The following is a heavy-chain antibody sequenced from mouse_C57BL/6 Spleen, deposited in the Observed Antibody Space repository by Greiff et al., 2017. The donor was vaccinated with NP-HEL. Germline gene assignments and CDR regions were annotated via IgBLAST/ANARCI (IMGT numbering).Heavy chain of an antibody. Sequence: EVKLMESGAGLVQPGESLKLSCESNEYEFPSHDMSWVRKTPEKRLELVAAINSDGGSTYYPDTMVRRFIISRDNTKKNLYLQMSSLKSEDTALYYCARQSDYDDWYFDGWGTGTTVTVSS. CDR1: EYEFPSHD. D-gene: IGHD2-4*01. V-gene: IGHV5-2*01. CDR3: ARQSDYDDWYFDG. CDR2: INSDGGST. J-gene: IGHJ1*03.